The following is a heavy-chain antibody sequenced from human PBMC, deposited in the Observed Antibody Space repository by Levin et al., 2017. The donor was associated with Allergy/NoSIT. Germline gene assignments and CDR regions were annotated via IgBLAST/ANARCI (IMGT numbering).Heavy chain of an antibody. Sequence: GGSLRLSCAASGFTFSSYAMSWVRQAPGKGLEWVSAISGSGGSTYYADSVKGRFTISRDNSKNTLYLQMNSLRAEDTAVYYCAKDPAVAPRRRFTAYYMEVWGKGTTVTVSS. D-gene: IGHD6-19*01. CDR3: AKDPAVAPRRRFTAYYMEV. CDR2: ISGSGGST. J-gene: IGHJ6*03. V-gene: IGHV3-23*01. CDR1: GFTFSSYA.